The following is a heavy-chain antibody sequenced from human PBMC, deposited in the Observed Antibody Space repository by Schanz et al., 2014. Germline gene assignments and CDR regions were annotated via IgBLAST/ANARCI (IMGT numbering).Heavy chain of an antibody. CDR2: ISSSGNII. V-gene: IGHV3-48*04. Sequence: VQLVESGGGVVQPGGSLRLSCAASGFTFSSYGMHWVRQAPGKGLEWLSYISSSGNIIHYADSVKGRFTISRDNAKNSLYLQMTGLRAEDTAVYYCAAHETLSTTACYPSWGQGTLVAVSS. J-gene: IGHJ4*02. CDR3: AAHETLSTTACYPS. CDR1: GFTFSSYG. D-gene: IGHD2-2*01.